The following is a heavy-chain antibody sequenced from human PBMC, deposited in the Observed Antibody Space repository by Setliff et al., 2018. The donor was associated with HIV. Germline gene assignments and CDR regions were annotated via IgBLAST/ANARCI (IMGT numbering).Heavy chain of an antibody. V-gene: IGHV4-39*07. J-gene: IGHJ4*02. D-gene: IGHD4-17*01. CDR3: ARRIYGNNPYFDY. CDR2: IFYTGTT. Sequence: SETLSLTCTVSGDSISSVSYYWSWIRQPPGKGLEWIGSIFYTGTTNYNPSLKSRVTISVDTSQNQFSLKLSSVTAADTAIYYCARRIYGNNPYFDYWSQGTLVTVSS. CDR1: GDSISSVSYY.